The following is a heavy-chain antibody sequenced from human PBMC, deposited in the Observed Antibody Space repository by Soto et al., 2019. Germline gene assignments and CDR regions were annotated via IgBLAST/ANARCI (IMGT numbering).Heavy chain of an antibody. CDR3: ARDQTRLRFLEWLPDAFDI. D-gene: IGHD3-3*01. CDR1: GYTFTSYG. J-gene: IGHJ3*02. V-gene: IGHV1-18*01. Sequence: ASVKVSCKASGYTFTSYGISWVRQAPGQGLEWMGWISAYNGNTNYAQKLQGRVTMTTDTSTSTAYMELRSLRSDDTAVYYCARDQTRLRFLEWLPDAFDIWGQGTMVTVSS. CDR2: ISAYNGNT.